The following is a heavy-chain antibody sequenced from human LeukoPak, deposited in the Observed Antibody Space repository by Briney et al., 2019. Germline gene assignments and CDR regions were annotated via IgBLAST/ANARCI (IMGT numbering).Heavy chain of an antibody. D-gene: IGHD3-22*01. J-gene: IGHJ4*02. CDR3: ARGTYYYDSSGYDFDY. Sequence: GGSLRLSCAASGFTFSSYSMNWVRQAPGKGLEWVSSIGSSSSYIYYADSVKGRFTISRDNAKNSLYLQMNGLRAEDTAVYYCARGTYYYDSSGYDFDYWGQGALVTVSS. CDR2: IGSSSSYI. V-gene: IGHV3-21*01. CDR1: GFTFSSYS.